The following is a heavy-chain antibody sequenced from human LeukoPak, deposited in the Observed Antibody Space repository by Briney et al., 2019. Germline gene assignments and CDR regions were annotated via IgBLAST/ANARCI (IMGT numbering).Heavy chain of an antibody. D-gene: IGHD5-18*01. CDR1: GGSISSSSYY. CDR2: IYYSGST. V-gene: IGHV4-39*07. CDR3: ASESAIQLWLRGY. Sequence: SETLSLTCTVSGGSISSSSYYWGWIRQPPGKGLEWIGSIYYSGSTYYNPSLKSRVTISVDTSKNQFSLKLSSVTAADTAVYYCASESAIQLWLRGYWGQGTLVTVSS. J-gene: IGHJ4*02.